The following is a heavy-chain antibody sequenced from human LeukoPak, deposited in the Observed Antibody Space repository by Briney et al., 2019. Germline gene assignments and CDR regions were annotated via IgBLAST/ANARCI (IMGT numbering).Heavy chain of an antibody. J-gene: IGHJ4*02. V-gene: IGHV5-51*01. CDR2: LYPGDSET. CDR1: GYSFVNYW. Sequence: GESLKISCKGSGYSFVNYWIGWVRQTPGKGLEWMGILYPGDSETRYSPSFQGQVTISVDKSISTAFLQWSSLKASDTAIYYSVRATGDDGYFDYWGQGTLVTVSS. CDR3: VRATGDDGYFDY.